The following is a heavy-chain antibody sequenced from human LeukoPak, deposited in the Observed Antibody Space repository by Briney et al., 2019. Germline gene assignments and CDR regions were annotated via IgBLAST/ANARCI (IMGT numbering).Heavy chain of an antibody. D-gene: IGHD3-3*01. V-gene: IGHV3-30*02. CDR1: GFTFSSYG. Sequence: GGSLRLSCAASGFTFSSYGMHWVRQAPGKGLKWVAFIRYDGSNKYYADSVKGRFTISRDNSKNTLYLQMNSLRAEDTAVYYCATAPAITIFGVVIIPPWYFDYWGQGTLVTVSS. J-gene: IGHJ4*02. CDR3: ATAPAITIFGVVIIPPWYFDY. CDR2: IRYDGSNK.